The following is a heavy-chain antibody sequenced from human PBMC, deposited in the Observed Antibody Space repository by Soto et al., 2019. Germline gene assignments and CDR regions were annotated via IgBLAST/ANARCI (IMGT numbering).Heavy chain of an antibody. J-gene: IGHJ5*02. V-gene: IGHV3-23*01. CDR2: ISSNDYTT. Sequence: SLRLSCATSGFTFRSYAMTWVRQAPGKGLEWVSLISSNDYTTYYADSVKGRFTISRDNSKNTLYLQMNSLRSEDTALYYCAADPPQWRAWGQGTLVTVSS. CDR1: GFTFRSYA. D-gene: IGHD6-19*01. CDR3: AADPPQWRA.